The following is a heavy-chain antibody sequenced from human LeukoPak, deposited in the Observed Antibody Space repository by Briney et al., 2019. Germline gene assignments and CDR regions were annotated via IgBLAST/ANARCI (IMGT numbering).Heavy chain of an antibody. J-gene: IGHJ5*02. D-gene: IGHD2-2*01. CDR3: ASVHNSRTYWFDP. V-gene: IGHV4-59*01. CDR2: IYYSGST. Sequence: KPSETLSLTCIVSSGSINDYYWSWIRQPPGKGLEWIGYIYYSGSTSYNPSLKSRATISVETSKNHLSLKLSSVTAADTAVYYCASVHNSRTYWFDPWGQGTLVTVSS. CDR1: SGSINDYY.